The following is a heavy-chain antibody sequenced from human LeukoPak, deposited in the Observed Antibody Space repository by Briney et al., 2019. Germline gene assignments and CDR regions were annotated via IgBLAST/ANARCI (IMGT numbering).Heavy chain of an antibody. J-gene: IGHJ4*02. CDR1: GLTFSNYA. V-gene: IGHV3-23*01. CDR3: AKVVGGNSDY. CDR2: SSGSGDSR. D-gene: IGHD4-23*01. Sequence: GGSLRLSCAASGLTFSNYAMSWVRQAPGKGLEWISSSSGSGDSRNYADSVKGRFTISRDNSKNTLYLQMNSLRAEDTAVYYCAKVVGGNSDYWSQGTLVTVSS.